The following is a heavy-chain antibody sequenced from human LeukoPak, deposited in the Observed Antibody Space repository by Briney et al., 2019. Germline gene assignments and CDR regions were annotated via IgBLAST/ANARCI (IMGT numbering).Heavy chain of an antibody. D-gene: IGHD3-22*01. Sequence: SQTLARNCAFFEDSVSSNSDTWNWIRQSPSRGLDQLGRTYYRSNWSNDYAVSVKSRRIINRDTFKNLFSLQLNSVTPEDTAVYFCASSESGGYLFAYWCQGTLVTVSA. CDR2: TYYRSNWSN. CDR1: EDSVSSNSDT. V-gene: IGHV6-1*01. J-gene: IGHJ4*02. CDR3: ASSESGGYLFAY.